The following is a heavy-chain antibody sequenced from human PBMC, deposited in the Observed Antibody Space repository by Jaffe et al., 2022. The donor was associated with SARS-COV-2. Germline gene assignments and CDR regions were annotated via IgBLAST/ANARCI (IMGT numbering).Heavy chain of an antibody. J-gene: IGHJ4*02. CDR1: GFTFSNYS. V-gene: IGHV3-21*01. CDR3: AGGREWELPHFDY. Sequence: EVQLVESGGGLVKPGGSLRLSCAASGFTFSNYSMNWVRQAPGKGLEWVASIGSRSSYMYYADSLKGRFTISRDNAKNSLYLQMNSLRAEDAAVYYCAGGREWELPHFDYWGQGTLVTVSS. CDR2: IGSRSSYM. D-gene: IGHD1-26*01.